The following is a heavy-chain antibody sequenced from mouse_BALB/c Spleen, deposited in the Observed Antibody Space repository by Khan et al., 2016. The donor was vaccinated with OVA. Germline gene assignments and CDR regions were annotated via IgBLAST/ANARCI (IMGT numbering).Heavy chain of an antibody. J-gene: IGHJ3*01. D-gene: IGHD2-14*01. CDR2: MIYTGYT. CDR1: GDSITSGY. V-gene: IGHV3-8*02. Sequence: EVQLQESGPSLVKPSQTLSLTCSVTGDSITSGYWSWIRKCPGNKLEYMGYMIYTGYTYYNPSLKSRISITRHTSKNQYYLQLNSVTTEDTATYYCARSTYRYAFAYWGQGTLVTVSA. CDR3: ARSTYRYAFAY.